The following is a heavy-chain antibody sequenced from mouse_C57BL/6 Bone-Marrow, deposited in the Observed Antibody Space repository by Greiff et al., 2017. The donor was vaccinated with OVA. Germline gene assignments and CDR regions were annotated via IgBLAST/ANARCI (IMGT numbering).Heavy chain of an antibody. J-gene: IGHJ1*03. CDR2: IYPGGGYT. CDR3: ARNYGSSYHWYFDV. V-gene: IGHV1-63*01. CDR1: GYTFTNYW. Sequence: VMLVESGAELVRPGTSVKMSCKASGYTFTNYWIGWAKQRPGHGLEWIGDIYPGGGYTNYNEKFKGKATLTADKSSSTAYMQFSSLTSEDSAIYYCARNYGSSYHWYFDVWGTGTTVTVSS. D-gene: IGHD1-1*01.